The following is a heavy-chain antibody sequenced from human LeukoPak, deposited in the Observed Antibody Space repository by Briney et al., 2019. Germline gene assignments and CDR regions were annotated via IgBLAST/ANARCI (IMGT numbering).Heavy chain of an antibody. D-gene: IGHD6-13*01. CDR1: GFTFSSYA. CDR2: ISGSGDST. J-gene: IGHJ4*02. Sequence: GGSLRLSCAASGFTFSSYAMSWVRQAPGKGLEWVSAISGSGDSTYYGDSVKGRFTITRDNSKNTLYLQMNSLRAEDTAVYYCAKTRPLDSSSWSHGDYWGQGTLVTVSS. CDR3: AKTRPLDSSSWSHGDY. V-gene: IGHV3-23*01.